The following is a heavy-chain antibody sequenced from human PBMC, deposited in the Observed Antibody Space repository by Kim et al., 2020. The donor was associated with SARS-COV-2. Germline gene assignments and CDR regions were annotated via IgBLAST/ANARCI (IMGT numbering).Heavy chain of an antibody. CDR3: ARSWDY. V-gene: IGHV1-2*02. J-gene: IGHJ4*02. Sequence: NPNSGGTNYDQKFQGRVTMTRDTSISTAYMELSRLRSDDTAVYYCARSWDYWGQGTLVTVSS. CDR2: NPNSGGT.